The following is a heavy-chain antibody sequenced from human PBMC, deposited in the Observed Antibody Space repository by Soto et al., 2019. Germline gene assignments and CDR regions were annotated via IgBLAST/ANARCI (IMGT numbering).Heavy chain of an antibody. Sequence: QVQLVQSGAEVKKPGASVKVSCKASGYTFTSYYMHWVRQAPGQGLEWMGIINPSGGSTSYAQKFPGSVTMTRDTSTSTVYMELSSLRSADTAVYYCARDGGGAESGSGSYYNCFDPWGQGTLVTVSS. CDR1: GYTFTSYY. J-gene: IGHJ5*02. CDR2: INPSGGST. V-gene: IGHV1-46*01. CDR3: ARDGGGAESGSGSYYNCFDP. D-gene: IGHD3-10*01.